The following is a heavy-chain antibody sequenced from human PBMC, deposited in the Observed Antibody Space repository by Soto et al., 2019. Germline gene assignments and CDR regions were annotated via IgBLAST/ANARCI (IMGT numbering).Heavy chain of an antibody. CDR1: GFTFSNAW. J-gene: IGHJ4*02. D-gene: IGHD2-2*01. CDR2: IKSKTDGGTT. Sequence: EVQLVESGGGLVKPGGSLRLSCAASGFTFSNAWMNWVRQAPGKGLEWVGRIKSKTDGGTTDYAAPVKGRFTISRDDSKNTLYLQMNSLKTEDTAVYYCTTETVDIVLVPAGTTVDYWGQGTLVTVSS. V-gene: IGHV3-15*07. CDR3: TTETVDIVLVPAGTTVDY.